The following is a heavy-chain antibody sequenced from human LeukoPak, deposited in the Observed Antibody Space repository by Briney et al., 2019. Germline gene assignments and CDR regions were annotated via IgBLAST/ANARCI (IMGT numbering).Heavy chain of an antibody. Sequence: PSETLSLTCSVSDYSISSGYCWGWIRQPPGKGLEWIGSIYHSGRTYFSPSLKSRVPISADTSKNQFSLKLSSVTAADTAVYYCARRTYYYDSSPPPDAFDIWGQGTMVTVSS. D-gene: IGHD3-22*01. CDR2: IYHSGRT. J-gene: IGHJ3*02. CDR1: DYSISSGYC. V-gene: IGHV4-38-2*02. CDR3: ARRTYYYDSSPPPDAFDI.